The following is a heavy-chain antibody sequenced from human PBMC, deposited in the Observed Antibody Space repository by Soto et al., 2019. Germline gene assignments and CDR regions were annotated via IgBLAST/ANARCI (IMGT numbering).Heavy chain of an antibody. CDR3: ARDSAAGTLYYYYYGMDV. D-gene: IGHD6-13*01. CDR1: GGSFSGYY. V-gene: IGHV4-34*01. CDR2: INHSGST. J-gene: IGHJ6*02. Sequence: PSETLSLTCAVYGGSFSGYYWSWIRQPPGKGLEWIGEINHSGSTNYNPSLKSRVTVSVDTSKNQFSLKLSSVTAADTAVYYCARDSAAGTLYYYYYGMDVWGQGTTVTVSS.